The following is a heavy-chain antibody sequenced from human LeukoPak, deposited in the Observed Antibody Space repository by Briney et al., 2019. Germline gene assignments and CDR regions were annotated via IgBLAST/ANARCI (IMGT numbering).Heavy chain of an antibody. CDR1: GFPFSTYW. D-gene: IGHD2-21*02. CDR2: ISPDGSSR. J-gene: IGHJ4*02. CDR3: ARDGGLLPDN. Sequence: GGSLRLSCAASGFPFSTYWMHWVRQPPGKGLEWVSRISPDGSSRSYADSVKGRFIISRDNAKNTLSLQMNSLTAEDTAVYYCARDGGLLPDNWGKGTLVTVS. V-gene: IGHV3-74*01.